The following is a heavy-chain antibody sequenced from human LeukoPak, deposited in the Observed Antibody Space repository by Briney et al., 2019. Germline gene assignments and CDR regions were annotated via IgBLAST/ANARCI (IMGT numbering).Heavy chain of an antibody. CDR3: AKGREDIVVVPAALDY. D-gene: IGHD2-2*01. Sequence: PGGSLRLSCAASGFTFRSYAMSWVGPAPGKGLEWVSAISSSGGSTYYADSVKGRFTISRDNSKNTLYLQMNSLRAEDTAGYYCAKGREDIVVVPAALDYWGQGTLVTVSS. CDR2: ISSSGGST. V-gene: IGHV3-23*01. CDR1: GFTFRSYA. J-gene: IGHJ4*02.